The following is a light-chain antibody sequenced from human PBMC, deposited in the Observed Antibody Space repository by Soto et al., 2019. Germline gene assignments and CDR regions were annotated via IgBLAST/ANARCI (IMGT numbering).Light chain of an antibody. Sequence: QSVLTQPPSVSGAPGQRVTISCTGSSSNIGARYDVHWYQQLPGTAPKLLIYDNNNRPSGVPDRFSGSKSGTSASLAITGLQAEDEADYYCQSYDSSLSGVVFGGGTQLTVL. CDR3: QSYDSSLSGVV. CDR2: DNN. CDR1: SSNIGARYD. J-gene: IGLJ2*01. V-gene: IGLV1-40*01.